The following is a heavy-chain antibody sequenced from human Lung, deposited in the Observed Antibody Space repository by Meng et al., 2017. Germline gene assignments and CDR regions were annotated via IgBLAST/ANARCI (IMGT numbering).Heavy chain of an antibody. D-gene: IGHD4-17*01. CDR2: ITGDGSST. V-gene: IGHV3-74*01. J-gene: IGHJ4*02. CDR1: GFTFSTHW. CDR3: ARGGVTTDD. Sequence: EVQLVESGGGLFQPWGSLRLSCAASGFTFSTHWMHWVRHAPGKGLEWASRITGDGSSTIYADSVQGRFTMSRDNAKNTLSLQMNSLRAEDTAVYYCARGGVTTDDWGQGTLVTVSS.